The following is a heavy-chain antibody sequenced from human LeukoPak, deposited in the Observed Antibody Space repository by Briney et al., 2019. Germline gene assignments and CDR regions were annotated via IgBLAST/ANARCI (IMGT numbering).Heavy chain of an antibody. D-gene: IGHD3-16*02. CDR2: IKSKTDGGTT. CDR1: GFTFSNAW. CDR3: TTDDDYVWGSYRSDH. J-gene: IGHJ4*02. V-gene: IGHV3-15*01. Sequence: GGSLRLSCAASGFTFSNAWMSWVRQAPGKGLEWVGRIKSKTDGGTTDYAAPVKGRFTISRDDSKNTLYLQMNSLKTEDTAVYYCTTDDDYVWGSYRSDHWGQGTLVTVSS.